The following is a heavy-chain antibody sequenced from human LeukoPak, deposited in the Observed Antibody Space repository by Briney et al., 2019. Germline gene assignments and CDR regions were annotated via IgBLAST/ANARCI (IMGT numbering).Heavy chain of an antibody. CDR1: GFTFSNYW. CDR3: ASGQLVLGY. V-gene: IGHV3-7*01. J-gene: IGHJ4*02. D-gene: IGHD6-13*01. Sequence: PGGSLRLSCAASGFTFSNYWMNWVRQAPGKGLEWVANIKQDGSEKYYVDSVKGRFTISRDNAKNSLYLQMSSLRAEDTAVYYRASGQLVLGYWGQGTLVTVSS. CDR2: IKQDGSEK.